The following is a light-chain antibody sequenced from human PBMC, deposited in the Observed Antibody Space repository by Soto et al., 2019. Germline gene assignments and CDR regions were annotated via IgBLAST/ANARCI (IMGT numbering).Light chain of an antibody. CDR2: KAS. Sequence: DIQMTQSPSTLFASVGDRVSITCRASQSISRRLAWYQQKPGKTPNLLIYKASSLQSGVPSRFSGSGSGTEFTLTISSLQPDDFATYYCQQYNNYSPWMFGQGTKVDIK. CDR3: QQYNNYSPWM. CDR1: QSISRR. V-gene: IGKV1-5*03. J-gene: IGKJ1*01.